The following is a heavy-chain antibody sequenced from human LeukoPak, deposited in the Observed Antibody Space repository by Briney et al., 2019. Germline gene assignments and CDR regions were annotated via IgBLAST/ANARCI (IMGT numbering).Heavy chain of an antibody. J-gene: IGHJ4*02. CDR2: IFHTGST. CDR1: GDSITSGGYF. Sequence: SETLSLTCTVSGDSITSGGYFWSWIRQPPGKGLDWIGYIFHTGSTYYNPSLKSRLTISVDTSKNQFSLKLSSVTAADTAVYYCASRPTYGESDYWGQGTLVTVSS. CDR3: ASRPTYGESDY. D-gene: IGHD4-17*01. V-gene: IGHV4-30-2*02.